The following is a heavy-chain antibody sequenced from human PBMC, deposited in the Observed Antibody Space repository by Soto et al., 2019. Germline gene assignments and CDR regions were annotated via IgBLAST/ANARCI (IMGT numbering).Heavy chain of an antibody. Sequence: GGSLRLSCAGSGFTLSNYEMNWVRQAPGKGLEWVSYISTGGSSIYYADSVKGRFTIARDNGKNSVYLQMSSPRAEDTATYYCARERGGLSGADVWGQETTVTVSS. V-gene: IGHV3-48*03. CDR1: GFTLSNYE. CDR3: ARERGGLSGADV. CDR2: ISTGGSSI. J-gene: IGHJ6*02. D-gene: IGHD1-26*01.